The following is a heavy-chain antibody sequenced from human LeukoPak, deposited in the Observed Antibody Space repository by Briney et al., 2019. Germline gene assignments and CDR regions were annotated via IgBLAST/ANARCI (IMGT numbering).Heavy chain of an antibody. Sequence: SETLSLTCAVYGGSFSGYYWSWIRQPPEKGLEWIGEIHHYGTTNYNPSLKSRVTILIDTSKNQFSLKLSSVTAADTAVYYCARGAGIMIVVVNHDAFDIWGQGTMVTVSS. D-gene: IGHD3-22*01. CDR2: IHHYGTT. V-gene: IGHV4-34*01. J-gene: IGHJ3*02. CDR3: ARGAGIMIVVVNHDAFDI. CDR1: GGSFSGYY.